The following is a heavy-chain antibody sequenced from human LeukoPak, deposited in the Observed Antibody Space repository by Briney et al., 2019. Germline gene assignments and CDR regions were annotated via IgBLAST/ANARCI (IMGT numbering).Heavy chain of an antibody. CDR3: ARAYGDRGVGAFDI. CDR2: IYYSGST. J-gene: IGHJ3*02. D-gene: IGHD4-17*01. V-gene: IGHV4-30-4*08. CDR1: GFTFSSYW. Sequence: LRLSCAASGFTFSSYWMHWVRQAPGKGLEWIGYIYYSGSTYYNPSLKSRVTISVDTSKNQFSLKLSSVTAADTAVYYCARAYGDRGVGAFDIWGQGTMVTVSS.